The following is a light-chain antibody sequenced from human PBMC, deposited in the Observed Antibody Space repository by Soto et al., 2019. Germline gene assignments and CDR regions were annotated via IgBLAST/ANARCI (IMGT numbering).Light chain of an antibody. CDR3: QQYNNSPRT. V-gene: IGKV1-5*03. J-gene: IGKJ1*01. CDR2: KTS. CDR1: QSISSW. Sequence: DIQMTQSPSTLSASIGDRVTITCRASQSISSWLAWYQQKPGKAPNVLIYKTSNLESGVPSRFSGSGSGTEFTLTISRLQPDDFATYYCQQYNNSPRTFGQGTKVEIK.